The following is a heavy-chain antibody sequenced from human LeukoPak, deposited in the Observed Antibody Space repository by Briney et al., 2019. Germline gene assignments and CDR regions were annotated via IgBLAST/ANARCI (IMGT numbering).Heavy chain of an antibody. Sequence: ASVKVSCKASGYTFTGYYMHWVRQAPGQGLEWMGWINPNSGGTNYAQKLQGWVTMTRDTSISTAYMELSRLRSDDTAVYYCARGGGYCSGGSCRVYFQHWGQGTLVTVSS. CDR2: INPNSGGT. CDR1: GYTFTGYY. D-gene: IGHD2-15*01. V-gene: IGHV1-2*04. J-gene: IGHJ1*01. CDR3: ARGGGYCSGGSCRVYFQH.